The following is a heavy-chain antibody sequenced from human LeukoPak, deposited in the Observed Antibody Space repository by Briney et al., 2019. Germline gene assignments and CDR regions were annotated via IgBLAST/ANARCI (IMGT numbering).Heavy chain of an antibody. Sequence: PGGSLRLSCSASGFTFSSYWMHWVRQAPGKGLEWVAFIRYDGITKYYADSVKGRFTISRDNSKNTLFVQMNSLRAEDTAVYYCAKANGAVAGLLPDYWGQGTLVTVSS. CDR1: GFTFSSYW. CDR2: IRYDGITK. J-gene: IGHJ4*02. V-gene: IGHV3-30*02. CDR3: AKANGAVAGLLPDY. D-gene: IGHD6-19*01.